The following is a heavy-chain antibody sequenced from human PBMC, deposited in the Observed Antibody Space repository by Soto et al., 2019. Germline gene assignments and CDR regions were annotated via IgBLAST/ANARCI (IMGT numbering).Heavy chain of an antibody. Sequence: HPGGSLRLSCAASGFTFCSYGMHWVRQAPGKGLEWVAVIWYDGSNKYYADSVKGRFTISRDNSKNTLYLQMNSLRAEDTAVYYCARDRSYYDFWSGGLYGMDVWGQGTTVTVSS. CDR2: IWYDGSNK. CDR3: ARDRSYYDFWSGGLYGMDV. D-gene: IGHD3-3*01. J-gene: IGHJ6*02. V-gene: IGHV3-33*01. CDR1: GFTFCSYG.